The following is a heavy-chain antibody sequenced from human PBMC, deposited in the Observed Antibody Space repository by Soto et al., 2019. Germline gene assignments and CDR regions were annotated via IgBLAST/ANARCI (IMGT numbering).Heavy chain of an antibody. CDR1: GFTFSDNR. CDR3: ARRGMTAFDY. Sequence: EVQLVESGGGLVQPGGSLRLSCAASGFTFSDNRMTGLRQPQGKGLEWVSYISSTARNATYYADSVRGRFTISRDNAKNSLYLQMSSLRDEDAAVYYCARRGMTAFDYWGQGILVTVSS. V-gene: IGHV3-48*02. J-gene: IGHJ4*02. D-gene: IGHD3-16*01. CDR2: ISSTARNAT.